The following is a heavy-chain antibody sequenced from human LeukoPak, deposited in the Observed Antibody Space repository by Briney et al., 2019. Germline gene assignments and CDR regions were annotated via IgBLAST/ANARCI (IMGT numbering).Heavy chain of an antibody. D-gene: IGHD6-25*01. CDR3: AKGGGMTYYYYMDV. J-gene: IGHJ6*03. CDR2: ISGSGGST. V-gene: IGHV3-23*01. CDR1: GFDFPTYA. Sequence: PGGSLRLSCTASGFDFPTYAMNWVRQAPGKGLEWVSAISGSGGSTYYADSVKGRFTISRDNSKNTLYLQMNSLRAEDTAVYYCAKGGGMTYYYYMDVWGKGTTVTVSS.